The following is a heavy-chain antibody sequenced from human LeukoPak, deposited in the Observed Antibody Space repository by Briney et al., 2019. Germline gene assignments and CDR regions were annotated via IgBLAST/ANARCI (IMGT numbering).Heavy chain of an antibody. CDR3: ARVRYYDRSSDLAY. Sequence: ASVNVSCKASGYTFTAYYIHWVRQAPGQELEWMGWINPNSGGTNYAQKFQGRVTMTRDTSISTAYMELRRLRSDDTDVYYCARVRYYDRSSDLAYWGQGTPVIVSS. J-gene: IGHJ4*02. CDR2: INPNSGGT. CDR1: GYTFTAYY. V-gene: IGHV1-2*02. D-gene: IGHD3-22*01.